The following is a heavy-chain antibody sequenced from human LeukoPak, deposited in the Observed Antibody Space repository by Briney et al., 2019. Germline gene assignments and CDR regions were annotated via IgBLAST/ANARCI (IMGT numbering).Heavy chain of an antibody. D-gene: IGHD3-22*01. Sequence: SETLSLTCTVSGGSISSSSYYWGWIRQPPGKGLEWIGSIYYSGSTYYNPSLKSRVTISVDTSKNQFSLKLSSVTAADTAVYYCARDRPPYYYDSSGYYPGAYFDYWGQGTLVTVSS. CDR1: GGSISSSSYY. CDR2: IYYSGST. J-gene: IGHJ4*02. V-gene: IGHV4-39*07. CDR3: ARDRPPYYYDSSGYYPGAYFDY.